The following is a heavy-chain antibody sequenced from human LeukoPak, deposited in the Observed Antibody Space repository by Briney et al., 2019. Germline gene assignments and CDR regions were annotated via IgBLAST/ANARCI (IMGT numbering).Heavy chain of an antibody. CDR2: MNPNSGNT. CDR1: GYTFTSYD. CDR3: ARDMITFTGGLDDNFDY. V-gene: IGHV1-8*02. D-gene: IGHD3-16*01. J-gene: IGHJ4*02. Sequence: ASVKVSCKASGYTFTSYDINWVRQATGQGLEWMGWMNPNSGNTGYAQKFQGRVTMTTDTSTTTAYMELRSLRSDDTAVYYCARDMITFTGGLDDNFDYWGQGTLVTVSS.